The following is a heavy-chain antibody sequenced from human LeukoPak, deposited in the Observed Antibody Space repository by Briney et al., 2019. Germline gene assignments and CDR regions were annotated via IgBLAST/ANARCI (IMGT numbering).Heavy chain of an antibody. CDR3: VGGGGYYYLGSGFDY. CDR2: ISSSGSTI. V-gene: IGHV3-48*04. D-gene: IGHD3-22*01. J-gene: IGHJ4*02. CDR1: GFTFSSYG. Sequence: PTGGSLRLSCAASGFTFSSYGMHWVRQAPGKGLEWVSYISSSGSTIYYAGSVKGRFTISRDNAKNSLYLQMNSLRAEDTAVYYCVGGGGYYYLGSGFDYWGQGTLVTVSS.